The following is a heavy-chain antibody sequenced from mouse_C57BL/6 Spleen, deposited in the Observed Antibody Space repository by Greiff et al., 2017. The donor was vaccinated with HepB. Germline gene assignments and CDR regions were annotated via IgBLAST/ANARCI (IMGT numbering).Heavy chain of an antibody. CDR3: ARSEYYGSTYFDY. V-gene: IGHV1-82*01. CDR1: GYAFSSSW. D-gene: IGHD1-1*01. J-gene: IGHJ2*01. CDR2: IYPGDGDT. Sequence: VQLQESGPELVKPGASVKISCKASGYAFSSSWMNWVKQRPGKGLEWIGRIYPGDGDTNYNGKFKGKATLTADKSSSTAYMQLSSLTSEDSAVYFCARSEYYGSTYFDYWGQGTTLTVSS.